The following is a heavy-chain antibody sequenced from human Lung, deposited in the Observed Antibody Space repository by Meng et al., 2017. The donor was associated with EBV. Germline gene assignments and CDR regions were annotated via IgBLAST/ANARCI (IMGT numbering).Heavy chain of an antibody. CDR2: ISTNTGNP. J-gene: IGHJ4*02. D-gene: IGHD6-19*01. CDR1: GYTFTRYP. V-gene: IGHV7-4-1*04. CDR3: GTLKYTSGFYGPAY. Sequence: QVWLVQYGSELKKPGASGKVSCKASGYTFTRYPMNWVRQAPGQGLEWMGWISTNTGNPTYAQGFTGRFVFSVDTSVSMAYLQISSLKAEDTAVYYCGTLKYTSGFYGPAYWGQGALVTVSS.